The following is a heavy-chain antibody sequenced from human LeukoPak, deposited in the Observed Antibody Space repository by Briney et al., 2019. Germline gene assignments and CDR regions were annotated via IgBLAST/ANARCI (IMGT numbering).Heavy chain of an antibody. CDR1: GYTFTSCD. V-gene: IGHV1-8*01. CDR3: ARLSYYYGMDV. CDR2: MNPNSGIT. J-gene: IGHJ6*02. Sequence: GASVKVSCKASGYTFTSCDINWVRRATGQGLEWMGWMNPNSGITDYAQKFQGRVTMTRNTSISTAYMELSSLRSEDTAVYYCARLSYYYGMDVWGQGTTVTVSS.